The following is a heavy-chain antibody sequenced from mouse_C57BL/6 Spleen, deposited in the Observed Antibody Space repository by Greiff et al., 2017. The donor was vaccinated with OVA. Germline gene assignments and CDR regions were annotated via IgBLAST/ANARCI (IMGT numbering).Heavy chain of an antibody. CDR1: GYAFTNYL. D-gene: IGHD1-1*01. J-gene: IGHJ3*01. CDR2: INPGSGGT. Sequence: VQLQQSGAELVRPGTSVKVSCKASGYAFTNYLIEWVKQRPGQGLEWIGVINPGSGGTNYNEKFKGKATLTADKSSSTAYMQLSSLTSEDSAVYFCARDYGSSWFAYWGQGTLVTVSA. V-gene: IGHV1-54*01. CDR3: ARDYGSSWFAY.